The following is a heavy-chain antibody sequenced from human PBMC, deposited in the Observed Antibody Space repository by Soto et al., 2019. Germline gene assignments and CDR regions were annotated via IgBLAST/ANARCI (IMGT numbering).Heavy chain of an antibody. V-gene: IGHV3-15*01. CDR3: TTVDYSDTIGYYSLDF. J-gene: IGHJ4*02. D-gene: IGHD3-22*01. Sequence: GSRIRSCAASGFTGSSNYMSWVRQAPWKWMQWVGRIKSITDRGTADYAENVKGRFSISRDDSKNNLFLQMNSLQKDDTAVYYCTTVDYSDTIGYYSLDFWGRGTLVTVSS. CDR1: GFTGSSNY. CDR2: IKSITDRGTA.